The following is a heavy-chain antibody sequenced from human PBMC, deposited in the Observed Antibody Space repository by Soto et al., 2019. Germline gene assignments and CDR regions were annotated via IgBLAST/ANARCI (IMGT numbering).Heavy chain of an antibody. J-gene: IGHJ4*02. CDR3: ARHGYSYGGGYFDY. V-gene: IGHV3-66*04. CDR2: IYSGGSA. Sequence: EVQLVESGGGLVQPGGSLRLSCAASGFTVSSNYMSWVRQAPGKGLEWVSVIYSGGSAYYADSVKGRFTISRDNSKNTRYLQMNSLRAEGTAVYYCARHGYSYGGGYFDYWGQGTLVTVSS. D-gene: IGHD5-18*01. CDR1: GFTVSSNY.